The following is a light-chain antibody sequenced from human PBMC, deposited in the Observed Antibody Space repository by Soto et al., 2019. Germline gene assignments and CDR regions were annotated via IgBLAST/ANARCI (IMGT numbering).Light chain of an antibody. V-gene: IGKV3-20*01. CDR3: QQYGSSGT. CDR2: DAS. Sequence: EIVLTPSPATLSLSPGERATLSSRASQSVSSQLAWYQQKPGQAPRLLIYDASNRATGIPARFSGSGSGTDFTLTISRLEPEDFAVYYCQQYGSSGTFGQGTKVDIK. J-gene: IGKJ1*01. CDR1: QSVSSQ.